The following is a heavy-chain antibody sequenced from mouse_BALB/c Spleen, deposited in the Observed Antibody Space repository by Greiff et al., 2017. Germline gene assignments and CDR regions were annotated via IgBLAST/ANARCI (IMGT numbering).Heavy chain of an antibody. V-gene: IGHV2-4-1*01. CDR2: IWSGGST. J-gene: IGHJ1*01. CDR3: ARNYGSSYAYFDV. D-gene: IGHD1-1*01. Sequence: VKLMESGPGLVQPSQSLSITCTVSGFSLTSYGVHWVRQSPGKGLEWLGVIWSGGSTDYNAAFISRLSISKDNSKSQVFFKMNSLQADDTAIYYCARNYGSSYAYFDVWGAGTTVTVSS. CDR1: GFSLTSYG.